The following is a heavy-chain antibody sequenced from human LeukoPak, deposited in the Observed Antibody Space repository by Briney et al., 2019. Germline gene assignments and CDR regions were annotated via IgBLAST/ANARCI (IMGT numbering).Heavy chain of an antibody. J-gene: IGHJ4*02. V-gene: IGHV4-4*07. D-gene: IGHD6-6*01. CDR3: ARKDGDY. CDR2: IYTSGST. Sequence: LRLSCAASGFIFRDREMNWVRQPAGRGLEWIGLIYTSGSTLYNPSLQSRVAMSVDVTKNQLSLKLSYVTAADAATYYCARKDGDYWGQGTLVTVSS. CDR1: GFIFRDRE.